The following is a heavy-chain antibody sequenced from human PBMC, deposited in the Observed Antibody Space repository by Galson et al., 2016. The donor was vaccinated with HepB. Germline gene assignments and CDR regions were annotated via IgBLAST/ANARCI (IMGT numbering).Heavy chain of an antibody. CDR2: IQYSGNT. D-gene: IGHD1-26*01. CDR3: ARDQNGSYLAY. V-gene: IGHV4-61*01. CDR1: GGSVISDNYY. J-gene: IGHJ4*02. Sequence: ETLSLTCTVSGGSVISDNYYWSWIRQPPGKGLEWLGFIQYSGNTNCNPSLRGRVTISIDTSKNQFSLKVNSVTAADTAVYYCARDQNGSYLAYWGLGALVAVSS.